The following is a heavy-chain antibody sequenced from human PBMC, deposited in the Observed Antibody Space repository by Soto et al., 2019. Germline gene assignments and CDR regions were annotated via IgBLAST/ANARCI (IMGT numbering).Heavy chain of an antibody. CDR1: GFAFSSFN. Sequence: GGSLRLSCTASGFAFSSFNMNWVRQAPGKGLEWVSSIFTRSSQIYYADSVKGRFTISRDDAKNSLFLQMNSLSVEDTAVYYCARDLLAGQQLVIPWFHPWGQGTLVTVSS. V-gene: IGHV3-21*01. D-gene: IGHD1-26*01. CDR2: IFTRSSQI. CDR3: ARDLLAGQQLVIPWFHP. J-gene: IGHJ5*02.